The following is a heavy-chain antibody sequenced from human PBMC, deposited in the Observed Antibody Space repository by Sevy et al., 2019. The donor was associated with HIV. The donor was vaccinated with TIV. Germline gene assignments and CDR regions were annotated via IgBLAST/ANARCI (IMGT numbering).Heavy chain of an antibody. V-gene: IGHV1-24*01. CDR2: FDPEDGET. J-gene: IGHJ3*02. D-gene: IGHD3-22*01. CDR3: ASFGVTMIVVVTQSDAFDI. Sequence: ASVKVSCKVSGYTLTELSMHWVRQAPGKGLEWMGGFDPEDGETIYAQKFQGRVTMTEDTSTDTAYMELSSLRSEDTAVYYCASFGVTMIVVVTQSDAFDIWGQGTMVTVSS. CDR1: GYTLTELS.